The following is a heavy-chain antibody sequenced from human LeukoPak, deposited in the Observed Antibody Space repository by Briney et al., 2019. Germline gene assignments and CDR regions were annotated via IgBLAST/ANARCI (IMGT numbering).Heavy chain of an antibody. CDR3: AKDRDGYNPDY. CDR1: GFTFSRYW. CDR2: ISDSGTHI. J-gene: IGHJ4*02. Sequence: GGSLRLSCVGSGFTFSRYWLNWVRQAPGEGLEWVSSISDSGTHIYYADSVKGRFTISRDNSKNTVYLQMNSLRAEDTAVYYCAKDRDGYNPDYWGQGTLVSVSS. D-gene: IGHD5-24*01. V-gene: IGHV3-23*01.